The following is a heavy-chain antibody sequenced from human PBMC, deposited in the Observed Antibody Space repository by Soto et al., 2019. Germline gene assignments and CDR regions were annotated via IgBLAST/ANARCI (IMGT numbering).Heavy chain of an antibody. Sequence: QVQLVQSGAEVKKPGASVKVSCKASGYTFTSYGISWVRQAPGQGLEWMGWISAYNGNTNYAQKLQGRVTMTTDTSTSTAYMELRSLRSDNTAVYYCARVNMVRGLHYYYYGMDVWGQGTTVTVSS. CDR1: GYTFTSYG. CDR2: ISAYNGNT. CDR3: ARVNMVRGLHYYYYGMDV. J-gene: IGHJ6*02. V-gene: IGHV1-18*04. D-gene: IGHD3-10*01.